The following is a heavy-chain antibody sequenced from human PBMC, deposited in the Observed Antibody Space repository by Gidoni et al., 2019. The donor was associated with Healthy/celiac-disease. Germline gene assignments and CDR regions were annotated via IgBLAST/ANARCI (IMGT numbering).Heavy chain of an antibody. D-gene: IGHD3-3*01. CDR3: ARVVVLRFLEWSKSVNGFDP. CDR2: IYHSGST. CDR1: GGSISSSNW. V-gene: IGHV4-4*02. J-gene: IGHJ5*02. Sequence: QVQLQESGPGLVKPSGTLSLTCAVSGGSISSSNWWSWVRQPPGKGLEWIGEIYHSGSTNYNPSLKSRVTISVDKSKNQFSLKLSSVTAADTAVYYCARVVVLRFLEWSKSVNGFDPWGQGTLVTVSS.